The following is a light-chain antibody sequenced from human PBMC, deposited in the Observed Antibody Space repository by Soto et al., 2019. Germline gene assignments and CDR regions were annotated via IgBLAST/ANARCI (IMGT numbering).Light chain of an antibody. CDR3: QQDRSWPLT. J-gene: IGKJ4*01. V-gene: IGKV3-15*01. CDR2: GAS. Sequence: VMTQSPATLSVSPGERVTLSCRASQDIRSSLAWYHQKPGQAPRLLIYGASIRATGVPATFSGSGSGTEFTLSIISLKSEHLGDDYCQQDRSWPLTFGGGTKVEIK. CDR1: QDIRSS.